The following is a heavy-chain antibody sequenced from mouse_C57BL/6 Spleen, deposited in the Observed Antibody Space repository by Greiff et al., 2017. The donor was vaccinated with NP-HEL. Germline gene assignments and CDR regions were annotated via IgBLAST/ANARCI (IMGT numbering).Heavy chain of an antibody. D-gene: IGHD1-1*01. CDR2: IYPGSGST. Sequence: QVQLQQPGAELVKPGASVKMSCKASGYTFTSYWITWVKQRPGQGLEWIGDIYPGSGSTNYNEKFKSKATLTVDTASSTAYMQLSSLTSEDSAVYYCARGGYGSSYGRYFDVWGTGTTLTVSS. CDR1: GYTFTSYW. V-gene: IGHV1-55*01. J-gene: IGHJ1*03. CDR3: ARGGYGSSYGRYFDV.